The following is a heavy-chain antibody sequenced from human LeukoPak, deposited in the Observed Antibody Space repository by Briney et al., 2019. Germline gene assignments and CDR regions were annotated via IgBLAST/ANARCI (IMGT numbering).Heavy chain of an antibody. V-gene: IGHV3-49*03. CDR2: ISGGTT. CDR3: SRGSGWLSVY. J-gene: IGHJ4*02. Sequence: PGGSLGLSCTASGFTFGDYLMSWFRKAPGKGLEWIGFISGGTTEYAASVKGRFTISRDDSASIAYLQMNSLTTEDTAVYYCSRGSGWLSVYWGQGTLVTVSS. CDR1: GFTFGDYL. D-gene: IGHD6-19*01.